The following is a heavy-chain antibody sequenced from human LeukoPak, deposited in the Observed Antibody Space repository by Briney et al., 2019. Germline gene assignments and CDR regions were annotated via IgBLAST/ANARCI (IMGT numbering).Heavy chain of an antibody. V-gene: IGHV3-74*01. CDR2: INSDGSST. J-gene: IGHJ4*02. Sequence: GGSLRLSCAASGFTLSSYWMHWVRQAPGKGLVWVSRINSDGSSTSYADSVKGRFTISRDNAKNTLYLQMNSLRAEDTAVYYCARGYGSSRGWYWGQGTLVTVSS. CDR3: ARGYGSSRGWY. CDR1: GFTLSSYW. D-gene: IGHD6-6*01.